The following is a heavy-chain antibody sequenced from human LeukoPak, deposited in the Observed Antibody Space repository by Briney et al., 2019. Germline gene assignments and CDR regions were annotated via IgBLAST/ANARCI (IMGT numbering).Heavy chain of an antibody. CDR3: ARARDNYDRSGFSALDY. CDR1: GFGFSIYA. Sequence: GGSLRLSCAASGFGFSIYAMTWVRQAPGKGLEWVSSISGSGDSTYYADSVKGRFTVSRDNSKNTLYVQMSGLRGEDTAVYYCARARDNYDRSGFSALDYWGQGTLVTVSS. J-gene: IGHJ4*02. CDR2: ISGSGDST. D-gene: IGHD3-22*01. V-gene: IGHV3-23*01.